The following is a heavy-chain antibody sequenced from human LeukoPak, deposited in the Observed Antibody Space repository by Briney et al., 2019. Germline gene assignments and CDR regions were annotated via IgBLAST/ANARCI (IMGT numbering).Heavy chain of an antibody. D-gene: IGHD4-23*01. J-gene: IGHJ4*02. V-gene: IGHV1-8*01. CDR2: MKPNSGNT. Sequence: ASVKVSCKASGYTFTNYDINWVRQATGQGLEWMGYMKPNSGNTGYAQKFQGRVTMTRDTSISTAYMELSCLTSEDTAVYYCATELRWKDHWGQGTLVTVSS. CDR1: GYTFTNYD. CDR3: ATELRWKDH.